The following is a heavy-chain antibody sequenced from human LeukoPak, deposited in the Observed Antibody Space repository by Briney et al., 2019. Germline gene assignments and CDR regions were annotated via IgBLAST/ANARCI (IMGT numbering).Heavy chain of an antibody. J-gene: IGHJ4*02. CDR3: ARDLHRDGVNWPYFGH. CDR1: GFTFSTYS. Sequence: PGGSLRLSCAASGFTFSTYSMNWVRQAPGKGLEWVSYINSSGIVIYYADSVKGRFTTSRDNAKNSLYLQMNSLRAEDTAVYYCARDLHRDGVNWPYFGHWGQGTLVTVSS. CDR2: INSSGIVI. D-gene: IGHD5-24*01. V-gene: IGHV3-48*04.